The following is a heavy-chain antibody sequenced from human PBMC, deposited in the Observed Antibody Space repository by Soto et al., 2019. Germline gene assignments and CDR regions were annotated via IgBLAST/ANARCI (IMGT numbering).Heavy chain of an antibody. Sequence: EVQLLESGGDLVQPGGSLRLSCAASGFTFSNYPMSWVRQAPGKGLEWVSGISGNGGNTYHADAVKGRFTISRDNSKNTLYLQMNSLRAEDTAVYYCAKGGGAWIPLRLSYWGQGPLVTVSS. CDR1: GFTFSNYP. CDR2: ISGNGGNT. V-gene: IGHV3-23*01. J-gene: IGHJ4*02. CDR3: AKGGGAWIPLRLSY. D-gene: IGHD5-18*01.